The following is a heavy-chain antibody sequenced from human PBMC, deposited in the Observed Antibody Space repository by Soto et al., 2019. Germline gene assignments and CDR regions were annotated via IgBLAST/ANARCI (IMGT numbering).Heavy chain of an antibody. CDR1: GFTFSNYA. V-gene: IGHV3-23*01. CDR2: ISDSGST. D-gene: IGHD2-2*01. Sequence: EVQLLESGGGLVQPGGSLRLSCAASGFTFSNYAMNWVRQAPGKGLEWVSTISDSGSTYYADSVKGRFTISRDNSKNTLYLQMNSLRAEDTAVYYCAKGGEGMCGSTSCLYFFDYWGQGTLVTVSP. J-gene: IGHJ4*02. CDR3: AKGGEGMCGSTSCLYFFDY.